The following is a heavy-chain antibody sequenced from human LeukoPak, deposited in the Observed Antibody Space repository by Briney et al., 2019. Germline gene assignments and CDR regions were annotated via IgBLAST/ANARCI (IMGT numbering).Heavy chain of an antibody. CDR3: ARDTGDNWNP. CDR2: ISSSSSTI. CDR1: GFTFSSYE. V-gene: IGHV3-48*03. D-gene: IGHD1-20*01. Sequence: PGGSLRLSCAASGFTFSSYEMNWVRQAPGKGLEWVSYISSSSSTIYYADSVKGRFTISRDNAKNSLYLQMNSLRAEDTAVYYCARDTGDNWNPWGQGTLVTVSS. J-gene: IGHJ5*02.